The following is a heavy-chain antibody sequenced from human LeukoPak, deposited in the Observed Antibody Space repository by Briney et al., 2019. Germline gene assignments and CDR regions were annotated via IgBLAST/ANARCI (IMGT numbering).Heavy chain of an antibody. CDR1: GGSISSYY. CDR3: ARSETGFIPTPYYFDY. V-gene: IGHV4-4*07. Sequence: SETLSLTCTVSGGSISSYYWSWIRQPAGKGLEWIGRIYTSGSTNYNPSLKSRVTMSVDTSKNQFSLKLSSVTAADTAVYYCARSETGFIPTPYYFDYWGQGTLVTVSS. D-gene: IGHD3-9*01. J-gene: IGHJ4*02. CDR2: IYTSGST.